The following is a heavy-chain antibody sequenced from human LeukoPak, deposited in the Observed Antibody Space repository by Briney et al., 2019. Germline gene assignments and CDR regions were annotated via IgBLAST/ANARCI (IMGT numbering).Heavy chain of an antibody. CDR2: IKRDGSEK. Sequence: GGSLRLSCAASEFTFSNYWMSWVRQAPGKGLEGVVHIKRDGSEKYYVDSVKGRFTISRDNAKNSLYLQMNSLRAEDTAVYYCARVLGPDYGDFPPDYWGQGTLVTVSS. CDR1: EFTFSNYW. D-gene: IGHD4-17*01. V-gene: IGHV3-7*01. J-gene: IGHJ4*02. CDR3: ARVLGPDYGDFPPDY.